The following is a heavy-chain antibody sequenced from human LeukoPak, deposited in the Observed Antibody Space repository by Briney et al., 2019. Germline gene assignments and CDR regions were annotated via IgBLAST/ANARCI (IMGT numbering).Heavy chain of an antibody. V-gene: IGHV4-4*07. CDR1: GGSISSYY. CDR2: IYTSGST. J-gene: IGHJ6*03. D-gene: IGHD1-20*01. CDR3: ARSNWNDFYYYYYMDV. Sequence: PSETLSLTCTVSGGSISSYYWSWIRQPAGKGLEWIGRIYTSGSTNYNPSLKSRVTISVDTSKNQFSLKLSSVTAADTAVYYCARSNWNDFYYYYYMDVWGKGTTVTISS.